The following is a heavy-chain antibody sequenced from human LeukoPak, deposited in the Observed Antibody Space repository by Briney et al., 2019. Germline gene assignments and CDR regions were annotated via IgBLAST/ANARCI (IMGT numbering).Heavy chain of an antibody. CDR2: INHSGST. D-gene: IGHD1-1*01. Sequence: SETLSLTCAVYGGSFSGYYWSWIRQPPGKGLEWIGEINHSGSTNYNPSLKSRVTISVDTSKNQFSLKLSSVTAADTAVYYCAGGVATGTTALYYFDYWGQGTLVTVSS. J-gene: IGHJ4*02. CDR1: GGSFSGYY. CDR3: AGGVATGTTALYYFDY. V-gene: IGHV4-34*01.